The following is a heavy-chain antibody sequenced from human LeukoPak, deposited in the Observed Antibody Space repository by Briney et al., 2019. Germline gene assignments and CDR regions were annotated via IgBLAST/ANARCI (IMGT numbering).Heavy chain of an antibody. CDR3: ARTLSFFSYDSSGPNWFDP. Sequence: PSETLSLTCAVYGGSFSGYYWSWIRQPPGKGLEWIGEINHSGSTNYNPSLKSRVTISVDTSKNQFSLKLNSVTAADTAVYYCARTLSFFSYDSSGPNWFDPWGQGTLDTVSS. J-gene: IGHJ5*02. V-gene: IGHV4-34*01. CDR1: GGSFSGYY. D-gene: IGHD3-22*01. CDR2: INHSGST.